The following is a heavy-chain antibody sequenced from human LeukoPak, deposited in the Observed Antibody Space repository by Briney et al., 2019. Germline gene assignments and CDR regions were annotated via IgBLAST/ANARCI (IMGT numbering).Heavy chain of an antibody. Sequence: PGGSLRLSCAASGFTVSSNSMTWVRQAPGKGLEWVSVIYSGGTTYYADSVKGRFTISRDNSKNTLYLQMNSLRLEDTAVYYCASSSLSRSNWFDPWGQGTLVTVSS. J-gene: IGHJ5*02. CDR2: IYSGGTT. CDR1: GFTVSSNS. CDR3: ASSSLSRSNWFDP. V-gene: IGHV3-66*02. D-gene: IGHD6-6*01.